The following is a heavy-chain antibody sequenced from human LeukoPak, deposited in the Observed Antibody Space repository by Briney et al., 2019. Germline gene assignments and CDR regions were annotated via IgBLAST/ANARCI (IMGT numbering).Heavy chain of an antibody. Sequence: GASVTVSCKASGYTFTSYDISWVRQAPGQGLEWMGWISAYNGNTNYVQKLQGRVTMTTDTSTSTAYMELRSLRSDDTAVYYGARILRYAVVTAAYDAFEILGQGTMVTDSS. CDR2: ISAYNGNT. CDR3: ARILRYAVVTAAYDAFEI. CDR1: GYTFTSYD. J-gene: IGHJ3*02. D-gene: IGHD2-21*02. V-gene: IGHV1-18*01.